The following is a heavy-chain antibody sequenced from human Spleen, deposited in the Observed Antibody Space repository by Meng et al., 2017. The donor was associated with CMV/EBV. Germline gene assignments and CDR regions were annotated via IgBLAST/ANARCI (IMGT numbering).Heavy chain of an antibody. V-gene: IGHV3-21*04. J-gene: IGHJ6*02. CDR1: GFTFSSYS. D-gene: IGHD3-10*01. CDR3: AKDIPYGSGSYGGMDV. Sequence: GESLKISCAASGFTFSSYSMNWVRQAPGKGLEWVSSISSSSSYIYYADSVKGRFTISRDNAKNSLYLQMNSLRAEDTALYYCAKDIPYGSGSYGGMDVWGQGTTVTVSS. CDR2: ISSSSSYI.